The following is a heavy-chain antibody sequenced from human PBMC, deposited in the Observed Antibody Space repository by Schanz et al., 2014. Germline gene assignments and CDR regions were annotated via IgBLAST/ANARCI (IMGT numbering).Heavy chain of an antibody. D-gene: IGHD2-2*01. Sequence: QVQLVQSAPEVKKPGASVKVSCKASGYSFTTYGLNWVRQAPGQGPEWMGWISAFDDKTDYAQNFQGRLSMTTDTSATAVDMELRNVRYDETDMYYCARGSQYCSSASCSGVEAYEVWGQGTLVTVAS. CDR2: ISAFDDKT. CDR3: ARGSQYCSSASCSGVEAYEV. V-gene: IGHV1-18*01. CDR1: GYSFTTYG. J-gene: IGHJ3*01.